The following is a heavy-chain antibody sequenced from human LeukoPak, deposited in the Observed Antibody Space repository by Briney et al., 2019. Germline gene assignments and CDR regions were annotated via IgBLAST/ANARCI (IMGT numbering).Heavy chain of an antibody. CDR3: ARVWGDCGGDCYSFDY. D-gene: IGHD2-21*02. CDR2: IYYSGST. V-gene: IGHV4-59*01. Sequence: WETLSLTCTVSGGSISRYYRSWIWQPPGKGLEWIGHIYYSGSTNYNPSLKSRVTISVDTSKNQFSLKLSSVTAADTAVYYCARVWGDCGGDCYSFDYWGQGTLVTVSS. J-gene: IGHJ4*02. CDR1: GGSISRYY.